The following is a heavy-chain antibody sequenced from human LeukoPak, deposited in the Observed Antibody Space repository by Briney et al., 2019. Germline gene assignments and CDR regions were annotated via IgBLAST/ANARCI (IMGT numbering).Heavy chain of an antibody. D-gene: IGHD3-22*01. J-gene: IGHJ4*02. Sequence: PSETLSLTCTVSGGSISSYCWSWIRQPPGKGLEWIGYIYYSGSTNYNPSLKSRVTISVDTSKNQFSLKLSSVTAADTAVYYCASAGTLYYYDSSGYYSLDYWGQGTLVTVSS. CDR2: IYYSGST. V-gene: IGHV4-59*01. CDR3: ASAGTLYYYDSSGYYSLDY. CDR1: GGSISSYC.